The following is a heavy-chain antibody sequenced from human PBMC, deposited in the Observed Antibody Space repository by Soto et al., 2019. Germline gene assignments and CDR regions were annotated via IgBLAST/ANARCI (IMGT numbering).Heavy chain of an antibody. V-gene: IGHV3-30*18. CDR1: GFTFSSYG. J-gene: IGHJ4*02. Sequence: QVQLVESGGGVVQPGRSLRLSCAASGFTFSSYGMHWVRQAPGKGLEWVAVISYDGSNKYYADSVKGRFTISRDNSKNTRYLQMNSLRAEDTAVYYCAKDWGDYGDYETIAYWGQGTLVTVSS. CDR2: ISYDGSNK. D-gene: IGHD4-17*01. CDR3: AKDWGDYGDYETIAY.